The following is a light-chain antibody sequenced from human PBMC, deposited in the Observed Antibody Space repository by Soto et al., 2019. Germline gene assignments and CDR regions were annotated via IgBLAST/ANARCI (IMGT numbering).Light chain of an antibody. V-gene: IGKV3-20*01. Sequence: EMVMTQSPATLSVSPGERVTLSCRASESVHRDLDWYQQKPGQAPRHLIYGASSRATGIPDRFSGSGSGTDFTLTISRLEPEDFAVYYCQQYGSSPLTFGGGTKVEIK. J-gene: IGKJ4*01. CDR3: QQYGSSPLT. CDR2: GAS. CDR1: ESVHRD.